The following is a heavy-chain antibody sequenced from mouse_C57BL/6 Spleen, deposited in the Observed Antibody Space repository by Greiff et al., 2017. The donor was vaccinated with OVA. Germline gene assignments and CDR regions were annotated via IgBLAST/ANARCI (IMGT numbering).Heavy chain of an antibody. CDR3: ARGGYYTGFAY. Sequence: QVQLQQSGAELVRPGASVKLSCKASGYTFTDYYINWVKQRPGQGLEWIARIYPGSGNTYYNEKFKGKATLTAEKSSSTAYMQLSSLTSEDSAVYCCARGGYYTGFAYWGQGTLVTVSA. V-gene: IGHV1-76*01. D-gene: IGHD2-12*01. J-gene: IGHJ3*01. CDR2: IYPGSGNT. CDR1: GYTFTDYY.